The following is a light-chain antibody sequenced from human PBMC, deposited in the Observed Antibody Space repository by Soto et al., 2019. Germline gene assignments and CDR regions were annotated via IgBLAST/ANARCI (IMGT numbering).Light chain of an antibody. CDR3: QQANRFPIT. J-gene: IGKJ5*01. CDR2: SAS. CDR1: QDVGSW. Sequence: DIQMTQSPSSVSASVGDRVTITCRASQDVGSWLAWYQQKPGGVPKLLINSASSLQSGVPSRFSGSGSGTDFTLTISSLQPEDFATYYCQQANRFPITFGQGTRLGIK. V-gene: IGKV1D-12*01.